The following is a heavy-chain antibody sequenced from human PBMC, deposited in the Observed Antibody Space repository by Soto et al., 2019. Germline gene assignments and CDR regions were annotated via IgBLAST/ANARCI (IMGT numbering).Heavy chain of an antibody. Sequence: QVQLVESGGGVVQPGRSLRLSCAASGFSISTYALHWVRQAPGKGPEWVAIISYNGNNKHYADSVKGRFTISRDNSKNTVDLRMNSLRVEDTAMYYCARRSFPYSGSPLEPCSDALDICGQGTMVTVSS. CDR1: GFSISTYA. CDR3: ARRSFPYSGSPLEPCSDALDI. CDR2: ISYNGNNK. V-gene: IGHV3-30*04. J-gene: IGHJ3*02. D-gene: IGHD1-26*01.